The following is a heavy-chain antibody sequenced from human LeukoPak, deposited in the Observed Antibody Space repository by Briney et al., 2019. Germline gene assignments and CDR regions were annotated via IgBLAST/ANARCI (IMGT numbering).Heavy chain of an antibody. CDR2: INPNSGGT. CDR3: ALIGDHAWFDP. V-gene: IGHV1-2*02. D-gene: IGHD3-10*01. Sequence: ASVKVSCKASGYTFSGYYIFWVRRAPGQGLEWMGWINPNSGGTNYAQEFQGRVTMIRDTSITTAYMELSTLRSDDTAVYYCALIGDHAWFDPWGQGTLVTVSS. CDR1: GYTFSGYY. J-gene: IGHJ5*02.